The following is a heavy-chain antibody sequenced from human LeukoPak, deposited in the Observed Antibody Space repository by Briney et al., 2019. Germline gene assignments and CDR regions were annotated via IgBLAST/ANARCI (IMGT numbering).Heavy chain of an antibody. CDR3: ARGGLFDY. Sequence: SETLSLTCAVYGGSFSGYYWSWIRQPPGKGLEWIGEINHSGSTDYNPSLKSRVTISVDTSKNQFSLKLSSVTAADTAVYYCARGGLFDYWGQGTLVTVSS. J-gene: IGHJ4*02. V-gene: IGHV4-34*01. CDR2: INHSGST. D-gene: IGHD5-12*01. CDR1: GGSFSGYY.